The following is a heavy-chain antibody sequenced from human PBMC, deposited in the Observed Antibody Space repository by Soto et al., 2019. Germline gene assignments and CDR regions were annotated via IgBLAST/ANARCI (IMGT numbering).Heavy chain of an antibody. CDR1: GGTSSSYA. J-gene: IGHJ6*02. V-gene: IGHV1-69*13. D-gene: IGHD6-13*01. Sequence: SLKVSCNASGGTSSSYAISWVLQAPGQGLEWMGGIIPIFGTANYAQKFQGRVTITADESTSTAYMELSSLRSEDTAVYYCASKPWVAAAGRANYYGMDVWGQGTTVTVSS. CDR2: IIPIFGTA. CDR3: ASKPWVAAAGRANYYGMDV.